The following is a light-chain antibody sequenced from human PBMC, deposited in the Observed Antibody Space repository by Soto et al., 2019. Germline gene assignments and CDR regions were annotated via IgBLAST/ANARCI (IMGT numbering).Light chain of an antibody. J-gene: IGLJ1*01. CDR3: AAWDDSLNGLYV. CDR1: SSNIGSNT. V-gene: IGLV1-44*01. Sequence: QSVPTQPPSASGTPGQRVTISCSGSSSNIGSNTVNWYQQLPGTAPKLLIYSNNQRPSGVPDRFSGSKSGTSAFLAISGLQSEDEADYYCAAWDDSLNGLYVFGTGTKLTVL. CDR2: SNN.